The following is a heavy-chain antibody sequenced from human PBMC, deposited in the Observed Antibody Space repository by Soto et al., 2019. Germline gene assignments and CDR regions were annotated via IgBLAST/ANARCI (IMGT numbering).Heavy chain of an antibody. V-gene: IGHV5-10-1*01. CDR2: IDPSDSYT. CDR1: GYSFTSYW. J-gene: IGHJ6*02. CDR3: ARFMAAGTGYYYYGMDV. D-gene: IGHD6-13*01. Sequence: LKISCKGSGYSFTSYWISWVRQMPGKGLEWMGRIDPSDSYTNYSPSFQGHVTISADKSISTAYLQWSSLKASDTAMYYCARFMAAGTGYYYYGMDVWGQGTTVTVSS.